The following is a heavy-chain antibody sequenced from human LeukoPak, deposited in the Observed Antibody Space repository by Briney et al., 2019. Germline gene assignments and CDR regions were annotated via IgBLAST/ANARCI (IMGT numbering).Heavy chain of an antibody. D-gene: IGHD3-10*01. CDR3: AKGDEAYGSGSYPLIDY. J-gene: IGHJ4*02. V-gene: IGHV3-30*18. CDR1: GFTFSSYG. Sequence: GGSLRLSCAASGFTFSSYGMHWVRQAPGKGLEWVAVISYDGSNKYYADSVKGRFTISRDNSKNTLYLQMNSLRAEDTAVYYCAKGDEAYGSGSYPLIDYWGQGTLVTVSP. CDR2: ISYDGSNK.